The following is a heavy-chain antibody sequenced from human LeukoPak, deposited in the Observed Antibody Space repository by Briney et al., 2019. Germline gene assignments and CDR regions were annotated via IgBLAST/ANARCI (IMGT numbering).Heavy chain of an antibody. V-gene: IGHV3-53*01. CDR2: IYNDGSS. CDR1: GFTVSHNY. CDR3: ARDRHYYDTSGDRSYFFDY. Sequence: GGSLRLSRAASGFTVSHNYMSWVRQAPGKGLEWVSIIYNDGSSYYADSVKGRFTISRDNSKNTVYLQMNSLRAEDTAVYYCARDRHYYDTSGDRSYFFDYWGQGTLVIVSS. J-gene: IGHJ4*02. D-gene: IGHD3-22*01.